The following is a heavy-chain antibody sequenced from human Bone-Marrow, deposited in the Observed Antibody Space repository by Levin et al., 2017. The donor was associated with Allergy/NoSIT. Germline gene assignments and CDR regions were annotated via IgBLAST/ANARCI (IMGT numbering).Heavy chain of an antibody. CDR2: IHPDIGSI. J-gene: IGHJ4*02. Sequence: ASVKVSCKASGYTFSDYSIHWVRQAPGQGLEWIGRIHPDIGSINYIQKFQGRVSMTWDTSINTAFLRLTGQTSDDTAFFFCVRFHSRRPIFELSPGYWGQGTLVTVSS. CDR1: GYTFSDYS. D-gene: IGHD3-3*01. V-gene: IGHV1-2*06. CDR3: VRFHSRRPIFELSPGY.